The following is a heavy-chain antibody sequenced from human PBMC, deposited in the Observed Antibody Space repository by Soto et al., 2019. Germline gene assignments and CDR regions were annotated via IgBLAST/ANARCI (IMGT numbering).Heavy chain of an antibody. CDR3: AKGLYGYYNCFDY. J-gene: IGHJ4*01. Sequence: EVQLLESGGGLVQPGGSLRLSCAASGFTFSSYAMSWVRQATGKGLEWVSAISGSGGSTYYADSVKGRFTISRDNSQNTLYLQMYSLRADDTAVYYCAKGLYGYYNCFDYWGHGAPVAVST. CDR1: GFTFSSYA. V-gene: IGHV3-23*01. D-gene: IGHD5-18*01. CDR2: ISGSGGST.